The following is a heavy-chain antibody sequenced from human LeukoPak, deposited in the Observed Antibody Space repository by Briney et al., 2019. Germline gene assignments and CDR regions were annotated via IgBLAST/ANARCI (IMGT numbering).Heavy chain of an antibody. V-gene: IGHV4-30-4*01. CDR3: ASPTATSDS. J-gene: IGHJ4*02. CDR1: GGSISSGDYY. Sequence: PSETLSLTCTVSGGSISSGDYYWSWFRQPPGKGLVWIGYISYSGSTYYNPSLKCRVSISTDPSKNQFSLNLSSVTAADTAVYYCASPTATSDSWGPGTLVTVSS. CDR2: ISYSGST. D-gene: IGHD1-1*01.